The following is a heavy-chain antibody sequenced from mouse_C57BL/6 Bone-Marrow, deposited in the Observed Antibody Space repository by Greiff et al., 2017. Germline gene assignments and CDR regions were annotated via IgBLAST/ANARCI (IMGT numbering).Heavy chain of an antibody. V-gene: IGHV1-69*01. D-gene: IGHD1-1*01. Sequence: QVQLQQPGAELVMPGASVKLSCKASGYTFTSYWMHWVKQRPGQGLEWIGEIDPSDSYTNYNQKFKGKSTLTVDKSSSTAYMQLSSLTSEDSAVXYCARGPEGGYGSSWYYFDYWGQGTTLTVSS. J-gene: IGHJ2*01. CDR1: GYTFTSYW. CDR3: ARGPEGGYGSSWYYFDY. CDR2: IDPSDSYT.